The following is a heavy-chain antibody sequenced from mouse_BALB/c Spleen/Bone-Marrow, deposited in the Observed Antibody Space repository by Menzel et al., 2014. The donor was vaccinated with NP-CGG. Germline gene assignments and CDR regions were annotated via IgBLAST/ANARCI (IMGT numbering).Heavy chain of an antibody. CDR1: GFNIKDTY. V-gene: IGHV14-3*02. CDR3: ATMITDWYFDV. CDR2: IDPANGNT. Sequence: VQLQQPGAELVKPGASVKLSRTASGFNIKDTYMHWVKQRPEQGLEWIGRIDPANGNTKYDPKFQGKATITADTSSNTAYLQLSSLPSDDTAVYYCATMITDWYFDVWGAGTTVTVSS. D-gene: IGHD2-4*01. J-gene: IGHJ1*01.